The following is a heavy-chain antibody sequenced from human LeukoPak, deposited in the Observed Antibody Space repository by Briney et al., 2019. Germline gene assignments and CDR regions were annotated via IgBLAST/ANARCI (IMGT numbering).Heavy chain of an antibody. V-gene: IGHV3-23*01. CDR1: GFTFSSYA. D-gene: IGHD3-10*01. CDR3: AKKEGALLWFGELLEGPIDY. J-gene: IGHJ4*02. CDR2: ISGSGGST. Sequence: GGSLRLSCAASGFTFSSYAMSWVRQAPGKGLEWVSAISGSGGSTYYAVSVKGRFTISRDNSKNTLYLQMNSLRAEDTAVYYCAKKEGALLWFGELLEGPIDYWGQGTLVTVSS.